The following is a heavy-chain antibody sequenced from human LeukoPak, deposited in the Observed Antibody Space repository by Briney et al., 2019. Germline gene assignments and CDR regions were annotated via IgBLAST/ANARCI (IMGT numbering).Heavy chain of an antibody. CDR2: IYYTGTT. D-gene: IGHD5-18*01. CDR3: ARRDIATVPAAVNPSNDYYYYMDV. Sequence: SETLSLTCSVSGASVTAYHWTWIRQPPGKGLEWIGFIYYTGTTNYNPSLKSRVTMSVDTAKNQFSLRVNSVTAADTAVYYCARRDIATVPAAVNPSNDYYYYMDVWGNGTTVTVSS. J-gene: IGHJ6*03. CDR1: GASVTAYH. V-gene: IGHV4-59*08.